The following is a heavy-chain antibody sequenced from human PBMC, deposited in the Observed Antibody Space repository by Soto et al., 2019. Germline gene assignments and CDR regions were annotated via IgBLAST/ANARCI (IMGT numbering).Heavy chain of an antibody. CDR1: GFTFSNYW. Sequence: GGSLRLSCEASGFTFSNYWMHWVRQAPGKGLVCVSRINSDGGDTTYADSVEGRFTISRDNSKNTLYLQMNSLRAEDTAVYYYARAHPETTAPDGMDVWGQGTTVTVSS. D-gene: IGHD4-17*01. J-gene: IGHJ6*02. V-gene: IGHV3-74*01. CDR2: INSDGGDT. CDR3: ARAHPETTAPDGMDV.